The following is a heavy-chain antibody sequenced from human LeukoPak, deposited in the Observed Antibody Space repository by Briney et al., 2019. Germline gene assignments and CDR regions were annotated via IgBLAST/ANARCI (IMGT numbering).Heavy chain of an antibody. D-gene: IGHD3-16*01. CDR1: GFTFSRYA. Sequence: PGGSLRLSCAASGFTFSRYAIHWVRQAPGKGLEWVAVVSFDGMTKYYADSVKGRFTISKDNSKNTVYLQMNNLRPEDTAVYYCAKEPGEGGSAFDYWGQGTLVTVYS. CDR2: VSFDGMTK. V-gene: IGHV3-30*04. J-gene: IGHJ4*02. CDR3: AKEPGEGGSAFDY.